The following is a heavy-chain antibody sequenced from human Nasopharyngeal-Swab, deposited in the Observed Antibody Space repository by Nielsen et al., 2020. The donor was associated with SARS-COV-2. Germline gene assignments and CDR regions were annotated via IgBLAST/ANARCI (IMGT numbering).Heavy chain of an antibody. D-gene: IGHD3-22*01. CDR1: GGTFSSYA. V-gene: IGHV1-69*13. J-gene: IGHJ4*02. CDR2: ITPIFGTA. CDR3: ARHYDSSGYYNYFDY. Sequence: SVKVSCKASGGTFSSYAISWVRQAPGQGLEWMGGITPIFGTANYAQKFQGRVTITADESTSTAYMELSSLRSEDTAVYYCARHYDSSGYYNYFDYWGQGTLVTVSS.